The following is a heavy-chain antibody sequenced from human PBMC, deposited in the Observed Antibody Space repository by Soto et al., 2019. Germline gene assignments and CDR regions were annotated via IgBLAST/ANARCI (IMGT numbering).Heavy chain of an antibody. Sequence: PGGSLRLSCAVSGFTVSSNYMSWVRQAPGKGLEWVSVIYSGGSTYYADSVKSRFTISRDNSKNTLYPQMNSLRAEDTAVYYCARDRIPTGMDVWGQGTTVTVSS. J-gene: IGHJ6*02. CDR1: GFTVSSNY. CDR3: ARDRIPTGMDV. CDR2: IYSGGST. V-gene: IGHV3-66*01.